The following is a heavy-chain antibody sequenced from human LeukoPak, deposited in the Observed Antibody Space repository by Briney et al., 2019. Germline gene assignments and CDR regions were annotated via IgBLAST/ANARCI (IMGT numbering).Heavy chain of an antibody. J-gene: IGHJ5*02. V-gene: IGHV3-23*01. CDR1: GFTFSSYA. CDR2: ISGSGDST. Sequence: PGGSLRLSCAASGFTFSSYAMNWVRQAPGRGLEWVSGISGSGDSTYYADSVKGRFTTSRDNSKNTMYEQMNSLRAEDTAVYYCAKDQSYNWNYLGWFDPWGQGTLVTVSS. CDR3: AKDQSYNWNYLGWFDP. D-gene: IGHD1-7*01.